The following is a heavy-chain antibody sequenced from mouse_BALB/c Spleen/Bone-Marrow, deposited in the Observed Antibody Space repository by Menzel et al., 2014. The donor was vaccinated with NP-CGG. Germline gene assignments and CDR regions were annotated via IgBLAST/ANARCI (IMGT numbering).Heavy chain of an antibody. V-gene: IGHV4-1*02. J-gene: IGHJ2*01. Sequence: DVKLVESGGGLVQPGGSLKLSCAASGFDFSRYWMSWVRQAPGKGLEWIGEINPDSSTINYTPSLKDKFIISRDNAKNTLYLRLNKVRSEDAALYYCARLDYCGYLNYWGQGTTLTVSS. CDR1: GFDFSRYW. D-gene: IGHD1-1*01. CDR3: ARLDYCGYLNY. CDR2: INPDSSTI.